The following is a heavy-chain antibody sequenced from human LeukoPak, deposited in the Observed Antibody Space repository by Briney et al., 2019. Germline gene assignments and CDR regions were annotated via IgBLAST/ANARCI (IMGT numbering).Heavy chain of an antibody. CDR1: GFTFSNYE. J-gene: IGHJ4*02. CDR2: IRSSGSNI. CDR3: ARHGRSSGWYLSLKLREFDY. Sequence: PGGSLRLSCAASGFTFSNYEMNWVRQAPGKWLEWVSYIRSSGSNIYYADSVKGRFTISRDNAKNSLYLQMNSLRAEDTAVYYCARHGRSSGWYLSLKLREFDYWGQGTLVTVSS. V-gene: IGHV3-48*03. D-gene: IGHD6-19*01.